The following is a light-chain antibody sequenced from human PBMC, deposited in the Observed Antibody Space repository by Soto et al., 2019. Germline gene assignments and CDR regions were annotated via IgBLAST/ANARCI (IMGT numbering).Light chain of an antibody. CDR3: QQYNSYPWT. CDR1: QSISSW. Sequence: DIQMTLSPSTLSAPVGDSVTITCRASQSISSWLAWYQQKPGKAPKLLIYDASSLESGVPSRFSGSGSGTEFTLTISSLQPDDFATYYCQQYNSYPWTFGQGTKVDIK. V-gene: IGKV1-5*01. J-gene: IGKJ1*01. CDR2: DAS.